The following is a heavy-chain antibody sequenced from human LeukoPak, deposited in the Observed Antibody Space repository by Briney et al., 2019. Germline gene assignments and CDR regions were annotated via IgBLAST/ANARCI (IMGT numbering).Heavy chain of an antibody. D-gene: IGHD6-19*01. CDR2: IDNSGST. CDR3: ARLKGYSSGWYPSYYFDY. CDR1: DGSISNYY. J-gene: IGHJ4*02. V-gene: IGHV4-59*08. Sequence: SETLSLTCTVSDGSISNYYWSWVRQPPGKGLEWIAYIDNSGSTNYNSSLKSRVTISVDTSKNQFSLKLSSVTAADTAVYYCARLKGYSSGWYPSYYFDYWGQGTLVTVSS.